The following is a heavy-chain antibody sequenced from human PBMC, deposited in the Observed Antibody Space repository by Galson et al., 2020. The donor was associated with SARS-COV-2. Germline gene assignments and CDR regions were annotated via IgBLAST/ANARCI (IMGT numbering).Heavy chain of an antibody. J-gene: IGHJ5*02. CDR1: GYTLTELS. D-gene: IGHD2-8*01. Sequence: ASVKVSCKVSGYTLTELSMHWVRQAPGKGLEWMGGFDPEDGETIYAQKFQGRVTMTEDTSTDTAYMELSSLRSEDTAVYYCATAPVVHCTEGVCYPDRPNWFDPWGQGTLVTVSS. V-gene: IGHV1-24*01. CDR2: FDPEDGET. CDR3: ATAPVVHCTEGVCYPDRPNWFDP.